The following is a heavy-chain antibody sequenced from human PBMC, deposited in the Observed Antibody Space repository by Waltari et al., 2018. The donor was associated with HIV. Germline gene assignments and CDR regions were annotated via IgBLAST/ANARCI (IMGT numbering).Heavy chain of an antibody. J-gene: IGHJ6*02. CDR1: GGSISSGGYY. CDR2: IYYSGST. CDR3: ARDHATIFGGGGRDYGMDV. Sequence: QVQLQESGPGLVKPSQTLSLTCTVSGGSISSGGYYWSWIRQHPGKGLEWIGYIYYSGSTYYNPSLKSRVTISVDTSKNQCSLKLSSVTAADTAVYYCARDHATIFGGGGRDYGMDVWGQGTTVTVSS. V-gene: IGHV4-31*03. D-gene: IGHD3-3*01.